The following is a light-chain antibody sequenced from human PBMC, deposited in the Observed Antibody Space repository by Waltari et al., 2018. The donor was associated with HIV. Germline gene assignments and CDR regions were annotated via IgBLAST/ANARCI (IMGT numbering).Light chain of an antibody. CDR3: SSYTSSNTVI. V-gene: IGLV2-14*01. CDR1: SSDVGGYNS. CDR2: NVS. Sequence: QSALTQSASVPGSPGQSITISCTGTSSDVGGYNSVSWYQQHPGKAPNLVIYNVSNRPSGVSNRFSGSKSGNTASLTISGLQAEDEAEYYCSSYTSSNTVIFGGGTRVTVL. J-gene: IGLJ2*01.